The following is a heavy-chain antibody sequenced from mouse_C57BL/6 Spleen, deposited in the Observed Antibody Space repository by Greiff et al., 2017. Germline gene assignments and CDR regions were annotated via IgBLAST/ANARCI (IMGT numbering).Heavy chain of an antibody. Sequence: VQLQQSGPELVKPGASVKISCTASGYTFTDYYMNWVKQSPGKSLEWIGDINPNNGGTSYNQKFKGKATLTVDKSSSTAYMERRSLTSEDSAVYYCARWRLGGNYWGQGTTLTVSS. D-gene: IGHD2-4*01. CDR1: GYTFTDYY. CDR3: ARWRLGGNY. V-gene: IGHV1-26*01. J-gene: IGHJ2*01. CDR2: INPNNGGT.